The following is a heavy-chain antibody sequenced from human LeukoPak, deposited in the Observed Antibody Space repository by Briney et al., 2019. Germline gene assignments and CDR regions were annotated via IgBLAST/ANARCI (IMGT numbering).Heavy chain of an antibody. CDR2: IYHSGST. CDR3: ARSIAVVGTFYFDY. CDR1: GHSISSGYY. V-gene: IGHV4-38-2*01. J-gene: IGHJ4*02. Sequence: PSETLSLTCAVSGHSISSGYYWVWIRQPPGKGLEWTGTIYHSGSTYYNPSLKSRVTISVDTSKNQFSLKLSSVTAADTAVYYCARSIAVVGTFYFDYWGQGTLVTVSS. D-gene: IGHD6-19*01.